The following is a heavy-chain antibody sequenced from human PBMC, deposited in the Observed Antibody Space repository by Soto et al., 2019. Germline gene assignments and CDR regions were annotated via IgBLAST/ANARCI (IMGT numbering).Heavy chain of an antibody. CDR3: ARYGRIAAAGGINWFDP. CDR1: GGSISSYY. Sequence: SETLSLTCTVSGGSISSYYWNWIRQSPGKGLEWIGYVYYTGSNSYNPSLKSRVTISVDTSKTRVSLKLSSVTAADTAVYYCARYGRIAAAGGINWFDPWXQGXLVTVS. V-gene: IGHV4-59*01. J-gene: IGHJ5*02. D-gene: IGHD6-13*01. CDR2: VYYTGSN.